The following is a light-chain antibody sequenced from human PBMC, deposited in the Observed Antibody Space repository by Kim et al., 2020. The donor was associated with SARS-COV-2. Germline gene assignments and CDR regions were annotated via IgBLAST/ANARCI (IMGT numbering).Light chain of an antibody. J-gene: IGLJ1*01. V-gene: IGLV3-21*04. Sequence: SYELTQPPSVSVAPGQTARITCGGNNIGIKSVHWYQQKPGQAPVLVIYYDSDRPSGIPERFSGSNSGNTATLTISRVEVGDEADYYCQVGDSSADLNYVF. CDR2: YDS. CDR1: NIGIKS. CDR3: QVGDSSADLNYV.